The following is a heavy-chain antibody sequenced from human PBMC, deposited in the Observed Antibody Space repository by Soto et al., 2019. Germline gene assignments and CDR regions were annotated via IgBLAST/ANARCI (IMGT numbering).Heavy chain of an antibody. D-gene: IGHD6-6*01. CDR1: GGSISSSNW. Sequence: SETLSLTCAASGGSISSSNWWSWVRQPPGKGLEWIGEIYHSGSTNYNPSLKSRVTISVDKSKNQFSLKLSSVTAADTAVYYCARDTSSSVAFDYWGQGTLVTVSS. CDR3: ARDTSSSVAFDY. V-gene: IGHV4-4*02. J-gene: IGHJ4*02. CDR2: IYHSGST.